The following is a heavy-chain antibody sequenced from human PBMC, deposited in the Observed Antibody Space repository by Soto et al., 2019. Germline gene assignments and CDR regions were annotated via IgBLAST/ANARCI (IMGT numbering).Heavy chain of an antibody. CDR2: ISTLNGNT. D-gene: IGHD5-18*01. V-gene: IGHV1-18*01. CDR1: GYDCVTYA. J-gene: IGHJ6*02. CDR3: ARRVQVWLQDYYGMDV. Sequence: QAQLVQSGAEVKKPGASVNVSCKASGYDCVTYAITWVRQRPGQGLEWMGWISTLNGNTNYAQNFQGRVTMTTDTSTRIVHLVLRSLRSDAAAVYYWARRVQVWLQDYYGMDVWGQGTTVTVSS.